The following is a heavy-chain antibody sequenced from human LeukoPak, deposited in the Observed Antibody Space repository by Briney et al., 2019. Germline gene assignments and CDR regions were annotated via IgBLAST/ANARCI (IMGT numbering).Heavy chain of an antibody. J-gene: IGHJ3*02. V-gene: IGHV4-59*08. CDR3: ARQPAGTAAFDI. CDR1: GGSITGYY. Sequence: SETLSLTCTVSGGSITGYYWSWIRQPPGKGLEWIAYVRDNGESNYNPSLNSRVTISVDTRNNQISLRLNFVTAADTAIYYCARQPAGTAAFDIWGLGTMVTVSS. CDR2: VRDNGES. D-gene: IGHD1-14*01.